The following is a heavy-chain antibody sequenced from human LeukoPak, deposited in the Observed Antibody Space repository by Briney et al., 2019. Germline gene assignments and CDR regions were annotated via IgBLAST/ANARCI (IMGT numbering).Heavy chain of an antibody. CDR2: INWNGGST. J-gene: IGHJ4*02. D-gene: IGHD6-13*01. CDR3: ARVRQQLVRLYYFDY. V-gene: IGHV3-20*04. Sequence: GGSLRLSCAASGFTFDDYGMSWVRQAPGKGLEWVSGINWNGGSTGYADSVKGRFTISRDNAKNSLYLQMNSLRAEDTALYYCARVRQQLVRLYYFDYWGQGTLVTVSS. CDR1: GFTFDDYG.